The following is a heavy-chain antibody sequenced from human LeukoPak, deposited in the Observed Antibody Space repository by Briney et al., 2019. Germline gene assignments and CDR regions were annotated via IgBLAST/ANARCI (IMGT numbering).Heavy chain of an antibody. Sequence: GESLKISCKGSGYSFTSYCIGWVRQMPGKGLEWMGIIYPGDSDTRYSPSFQGQVTISADKSISTAYLQWSSLEASDTAMYYCARWALYSSSSPVHWFDPWGQGTLVTVSS. CDR1: GYSFTSYC. CDR2: IYPGDSDT. J-gene: IGHJ5*02. CDR3: ARWALYSSSSPVHWFDP. D-gene: IGHD6-6*01. V-gene: IGHV5-51*01.